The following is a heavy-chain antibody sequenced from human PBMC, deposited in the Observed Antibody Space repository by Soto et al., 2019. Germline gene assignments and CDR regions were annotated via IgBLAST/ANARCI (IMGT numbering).Heavy chain of an antibody. CDR1: GFTFSTYV. V-gene: IGHV3-30*03. CDR2: VSSDGSKK. J-gene: IGHJ6*02. Sequence: GSLRLSCAASGFTFSTYVMHWVRQAPGKGLEWVAVVSSDGSKKYYADSVKGRFTISRDNSMNTLYLQMNSLRGEDTAVYYCARGVPPGYNYYGMDVWGQGTTVTVSS. CDR3: ARGVPPGYNYYGMDV. D-gene: IGHD6-6*01.